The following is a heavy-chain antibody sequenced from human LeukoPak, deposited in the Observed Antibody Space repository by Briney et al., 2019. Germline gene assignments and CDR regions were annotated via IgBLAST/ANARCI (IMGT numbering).Heavy chain of an antibody. CDR3: ARLEVEMATVYFDY. Sequence: GESLKISCKGSGYSFTSYWIGWVRQMPGKGLEWMGIIHPGDSDIRYSPSFQGQVTISADKSISTAYLQWSSLKASDTAMYYCARLEVEMATVYFDYWGQGILVTVSS. J-gene: IGHJ4*02. V-gene: IGHV5-51*01. CDR1: GYSFTSYW. D-gene: IGHD5-24*01. CDR2: IHPGDSDI.